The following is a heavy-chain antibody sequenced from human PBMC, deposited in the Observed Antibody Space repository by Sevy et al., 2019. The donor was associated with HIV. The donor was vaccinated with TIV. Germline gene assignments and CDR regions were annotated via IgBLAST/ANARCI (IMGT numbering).Heavy chain of an antibody. CDR2: FDPEDGET. D-gene: IGHD3-22*01. Sequence: ASVKVSCKVSGYTLTELSMHWVRQAPGKGLEWMGSFDPEDGETIYAQKFQRRVTMTEDTSADTAYMELSSLRSEDTAVYFCATTKDYYDSSGYPFDYWGQGTLVTVSS. J-gene: IGHJ4*02. CDR3: ATTKDYYDSSGYPFDY. CDR1: GYTLTELS. V-gene: IGHV1-24*01.